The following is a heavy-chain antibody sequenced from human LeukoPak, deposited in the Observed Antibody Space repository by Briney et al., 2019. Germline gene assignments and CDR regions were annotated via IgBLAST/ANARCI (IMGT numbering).Heavy chain of an antibody. V-gene: IGHV1-8*01. CDR2: MNPNSGNT. CDR1: GYTFTSYG. CDR3: ARDCTNRFCYYGMDV. D-gene: IGHD2-8*01. J-gene: IGHJ6*02. Sequence: ASVKVSCKASGYTFTSYGINWVRQATGQGLEWMGWMNPNSGNTGYAQKFQGRVTMTRNTSISTAYMELSSLRSEDTAVYYCARDCTNRFCYYGMDVWGQGTTVTVSS.